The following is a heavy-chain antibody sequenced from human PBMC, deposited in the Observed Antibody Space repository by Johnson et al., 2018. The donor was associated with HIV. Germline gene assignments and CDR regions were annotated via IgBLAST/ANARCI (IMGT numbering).Heavy chain of an antibody. V-gene: IGHV3-43D*03. CDR1: GFTFDDYA. D-gene: IGHD3-22*01. Sequence: VQLVESGGVVVQSGGSLRLSCAASGFTFDDYAMPWVRQAPGKGLEWVSLISWDGGSTYYAASVKGRFTVSRDNSKNSLYLQMNSLRAEDTALYYCLRGHFDSSGFYSDAFDIWGQGTVVTVSS. CDR2: ISWDGGST. J-gene: IGHJ3*02. CDR3: LRGHFDSSGFYSDAFDI.